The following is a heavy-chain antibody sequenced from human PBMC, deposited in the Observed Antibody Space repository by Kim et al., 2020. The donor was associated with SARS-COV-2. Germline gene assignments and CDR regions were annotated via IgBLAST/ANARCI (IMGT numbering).Heavy chain of an antibody. CDR1: GFTFSDHY. CDR2: TRNKANSYTT. Sequence: GGSLRLSCAASGFTFSDHYMDWVRQAPGKGLEWVGRTRNKANSYTTEYAASVKSRFTITRDDSKNTLYLQMNSLKTEDTAVYYCARLGPPNYYYYGMDVWGEGTTVTVSS. J-gene: IGHJ6*04. CDR3: ARLGPPNYYYYGMDV. V-gene: IGHV3-72*01.